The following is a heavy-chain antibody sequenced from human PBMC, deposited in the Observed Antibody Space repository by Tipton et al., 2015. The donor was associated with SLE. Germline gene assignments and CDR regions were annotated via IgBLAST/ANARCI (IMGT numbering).Heavy chain of an antibody. V-gene: IGHV4-4*02. Sequence: TLSLTCAVSGGSISSSNWWSWIRQPPGKGLEWIGDASYSGRPNFNPSLKSRVTVSVDPSKNQFSLRLSSVTAADSAVYYCARADGSYFYYFMDVWGKGTTVTVSS. CDR3: ARADGSYFYYFMDV. J-gene: IGHJ6*03. CDR1: GGSISSSNW. D-gene: IGHD3-10*01. CDR2: ASYSGRP.